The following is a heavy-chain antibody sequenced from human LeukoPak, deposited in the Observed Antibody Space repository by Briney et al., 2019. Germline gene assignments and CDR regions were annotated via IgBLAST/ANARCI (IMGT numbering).Heavy chain of an antibody. J-gene: IGHJ4*02. Sequence: ASVKVSCKASGGTFSSYAISWVRQAPGQGLEWMGGIIPIFGTANYAQKFQGRVTITADEYTSTAYMELSSLRSEDTAVYYCASPYSYGYNLGDYYFDYWGQGTLVTVSS. CDR2: IIPIFGTA. CDR3: ASPYSYGYNLGDYYFDY. V-gene: IGHV1-69*13. CDR1: GGTFSSYA. D-gene: IGHD5-18*01.